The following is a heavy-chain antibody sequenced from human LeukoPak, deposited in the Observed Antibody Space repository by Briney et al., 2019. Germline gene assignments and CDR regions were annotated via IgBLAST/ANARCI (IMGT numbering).Heavy chain of an antibody. CDR1: GFTFSSYA. Sequence: PGGSLRLSCAASGFTFSSYAMSWVRQAPGKGLEWVSAISGSGGSTYYADSVKGRFTISRDNSKNTLYLQMNSLRAEDTAVYYCAKSTLFGILHDDGDNWFDPWGQGTLVTVSS. V-gene: IGHV3-23*01. D-gene: IGHD2-15*01. CDR3: AKSTLFGILHDDGDNWFDP. J-gene: IGHJ5*02. CDR2: ISGSGGST.